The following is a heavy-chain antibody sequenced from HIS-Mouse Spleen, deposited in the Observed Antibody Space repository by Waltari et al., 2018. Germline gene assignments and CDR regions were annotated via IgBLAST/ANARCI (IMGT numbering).Heavy chain of an antibody. D-gene: IGHD6-13*01. V-gene: IGHV5-51*03. CDR3: ARLRYSSSWLEYFQH. CDR1: GYSFTSYW. Sequence: EVQLVQSGAEVKKPGESLKISCKGSGYSFTSYWIGWVRQMPGQGLVWMGVIYAGDSDTRYSPSFQGQVTISADKAISTAYLQWSSLKASDTAMYYCARLRYSSSWLEYFQHWGQGTLVTVSS. CDR2: IYAGDSDT. J-gene: IGHJ1*01.